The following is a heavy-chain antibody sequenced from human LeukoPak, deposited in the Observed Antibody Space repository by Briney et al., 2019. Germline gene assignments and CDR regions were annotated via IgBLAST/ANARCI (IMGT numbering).Heavy chain of an antibody. D-gene: IGHD6-13*01. CDR3: TRRTAIAAAAYNWFDP. CDR2: ISSSSSTI. CDR1: GFTFSSYS. J-gene: IGHJ5*02. Sequence: GGSLRLSCAASGFTFSSYSMNWVRQAPGKGLEWVSYISSSSSTIYYADSVKGRFTISRDNAKNSLYLQMNSLRAEDTAVYYCTRRTAIAAAAYNWFDPWGQGTLVTVSS. V-gene: IGHV3-48*01.